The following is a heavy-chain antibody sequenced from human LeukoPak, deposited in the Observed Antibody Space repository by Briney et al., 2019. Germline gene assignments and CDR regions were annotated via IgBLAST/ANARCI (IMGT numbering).Heavy chain of an antibody. J-gene: IGHJ6*01. D-gene: IGHD3-10*01. CDR1: GFTFSSYW. V-gene: IGHV3-7*01. CDR3: ARDRGGLWFGEVSRTDYYYYYYGIDG. CDR2: IKQDGGEK. Sequence: GGSLSLSCAASGFTFSSYWMSWVRQARGKGLEWVGNIKQDGGEKYYVSSVKGRFTITRDNAKNSLYLQMNSLRAAGRAGYYSARDRGGLWFGEVSRTDYYYYYYGIDGWGQGSTVT.